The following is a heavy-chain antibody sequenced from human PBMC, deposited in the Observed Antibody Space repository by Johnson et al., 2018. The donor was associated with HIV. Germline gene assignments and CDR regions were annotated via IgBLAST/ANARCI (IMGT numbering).Heavy chain of an antibody. CDR2: IYNGTT. V-gene: IGHV3-66*01. J-gene: IGHJ3*02. CDR3: TRESTEAFDI. D-gene: IGHD1-14*01. Sequence: VQLVESGGGLVKPGGSLRLSCAASGFTFSDYYMSWVRQAPGKGLEWVSLIYNGTTFYADSVKGRFTISRDNSKNTLYLQMNSLRAEDTAVYYCTRESTEAFDIWGQGTMVTVSS. CDR1: GFTFSDYY.